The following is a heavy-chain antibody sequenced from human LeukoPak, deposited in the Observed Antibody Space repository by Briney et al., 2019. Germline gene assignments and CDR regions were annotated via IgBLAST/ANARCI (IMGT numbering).Heavy chain of an antibody. CDR3: ASLTTADAFDI. V-gene: IGHV4-59*01. D-gene: IGHD3-22*01. J-gene: IGHJ3*02. Sequence: SETLSLTCTVSGGSISSYYWSWIRQPPGKGLEWIGYIYDSGSTNYNPSLKSRVTISVDTSKNQFSLKVSSVTAADTAVYYCASLTTADAFDIWGQGTMVTASS. CDR1: GGSISSYY. CDR2: IYDSGST.